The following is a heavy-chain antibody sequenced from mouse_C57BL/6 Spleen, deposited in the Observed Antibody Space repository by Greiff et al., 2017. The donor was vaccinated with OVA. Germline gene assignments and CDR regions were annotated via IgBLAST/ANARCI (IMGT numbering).Heavy chain of an antibody. J-gene: IGHJ1*03. CDR1: GFTFSDYY. CDR2: INYDGSST. V-gene: IGHV5-16*01. D-gene: IGHD2-3*01. Sequence: EVKLMESEGGLVQPGSSMKLSCTASGFTFSDYYMAWVRQVPEKGLEWVANINYDGSSTYYLDSLKSRFIISRDNAKNILYLQMSSLKSEDTATYYCAREGAMTGYFDVWGTGTTLTVSS. CDR3: AREGAMTGYFDV.